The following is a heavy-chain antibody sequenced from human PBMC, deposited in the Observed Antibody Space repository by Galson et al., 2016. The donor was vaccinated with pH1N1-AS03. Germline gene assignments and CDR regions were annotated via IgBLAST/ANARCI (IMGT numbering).Heavy chain of an antibody. CDR2: VYYDGNT. CDR1: GDSTNINTCY. CDR3: PRPRAALAADAFDV. D-gene: IGHD6-6*01. Sequence: LSLTCSVSGDSTNINTCYWGWIRQPPGKGLEWIGSVYYDGNTYYNPSLKSRATISVDTSKNLFSLKLTSVTAADTAVYYCPRPRAALAADAFDVGGPGTTVPVSS. V-gene: IGHV4-39*07. J-gene: IGHJ3*01.